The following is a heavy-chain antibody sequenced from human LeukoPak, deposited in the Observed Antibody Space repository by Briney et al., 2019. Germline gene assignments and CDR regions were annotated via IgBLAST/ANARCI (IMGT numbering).Heavy chain of an antibody. CDR2: IYYSGST. D-gene: IGHD6-19*01. V-gene: IGHV4-59*01. CDR1: GGSISSSY. Sequence: SETLSLTCTVSGGSISSSYWSWIRQPPGTGLEWIGYIYYSGSTNYNPSLKSRVTISADSSKNQFSLKLTSVTAADTAVYYCARVTSGWYYFDYWGQGTLVTVSS. J-gene: IGHJ4*02. CDR3: ARVTSGWYYFDY.